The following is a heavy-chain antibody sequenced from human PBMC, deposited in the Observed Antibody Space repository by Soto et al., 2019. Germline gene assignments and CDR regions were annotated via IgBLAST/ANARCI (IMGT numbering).Heavy chain of an antibody. CDR2: ISAHNGNT. CDR3: ARGRYGDY. Sequence: QVHLVQSGAEVKKPGASVKVSCKGSGYAFTTYGITWVRQAPGQGLEWMGWISAHNGNTNYAQKLQGRVTVTRDTSTSTAYMELRXLXSDXTXVYYCARGRYGDYWGQGALVTVSS. D-gene: IGHD1-1*01. V-gene: IGHV1-18*01. CDR1: GYAFTTYG. J-gene: IGHJ4*02.